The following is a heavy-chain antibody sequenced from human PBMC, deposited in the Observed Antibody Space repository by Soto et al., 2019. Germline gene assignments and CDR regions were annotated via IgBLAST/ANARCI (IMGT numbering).Heavy chain of an antibody. V-gene: IGHV5-51*01. CDR3: ASFTYDTLTGGPNDAFDI. Sequence: GESLKISCKGSGYSFTSYWIGWVRQMPGKGLERMGIIYPGDSDTRYSPSFQGQVTISADKSISTAYLQWSSLKASDTAMYYCASFTYDTLTGGPNDAFDIWGQGTMVTVSS. CDR2: IYPGDSDT. J-gene: IGHJ3*02. D-gene: IGHD3-9*01. CDR1: GYSFTSYW.